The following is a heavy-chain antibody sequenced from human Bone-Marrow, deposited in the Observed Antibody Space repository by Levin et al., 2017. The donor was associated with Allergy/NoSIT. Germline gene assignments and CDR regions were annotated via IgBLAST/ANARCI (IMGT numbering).Heavy chain of an antibody. CDR1: GFIFTKYA. CDR3: VKMHVSSWSEFDN. V-gene: IGHV3-23*01. CDR2: LDGNGGTT. J-gene: IGHJ4*02. D-gene: IGHD6-13*01. Sequence: GGSLRLSCAASGFIFTKYAMSWVRQAPGKGLEWVSGLDGNGGTTYYADSVRGRFNISRDNSKNILYLQMKSLRAEDTAVYYCVKMHVSSWSEFDNWGQGTLVTVSS.